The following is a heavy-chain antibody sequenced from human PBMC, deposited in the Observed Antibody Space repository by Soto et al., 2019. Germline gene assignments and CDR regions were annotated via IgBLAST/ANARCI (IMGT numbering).Heavy chain of an antibody. CDR3: ARDAYGGNPGTF. CDR1: RYTFTDYF. V-gene: IGHV1-2*02. D-gene: IGHD2-21*01. Sequence: QVQLVQSGAEVKKPGASVKVSCKASRYTFTDYFIHWVRQAPGQGLEWMGWINPNGGGTNYAPNLQGRVNLTRDTSISTAYMELNKLRPDDTAVCYCARDAYGGNPGTFWGQGTLVTVSS. J-gene: IGHJ4*02. CDR2: INPNGGGT.